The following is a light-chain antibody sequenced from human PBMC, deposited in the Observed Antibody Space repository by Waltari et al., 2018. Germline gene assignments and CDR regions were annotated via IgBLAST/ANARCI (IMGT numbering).Light chain of an antibody. CDR1: QSIGSS. CDR3: QQYNNWPPGT. J-gene: IGKJ1*01. Sequence: TVVTQSPVTLSVSPGERATLSCRTTQSIGSSLAWYQQKPGQAPRLLIYHASTRATGIPARVSGSGSETEFTLTISSLQSEDFAVYYCQQYNNWPPGTFGQGTKVEV. CDR2: HAS. V-gene: IGKV3-15*01.